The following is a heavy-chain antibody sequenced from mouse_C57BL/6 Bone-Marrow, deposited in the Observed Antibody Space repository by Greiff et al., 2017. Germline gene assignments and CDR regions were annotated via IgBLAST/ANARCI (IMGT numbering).Heavy chain of an antibody. J-gene: IGHJ3*01. CDR1: GFTFSDAW. CDR2: VRNKANNHAT. Sequence: EVKVEESGGGLVQPGGSMKLSCAASGFTFSDAWMDWVRQSPEKGLAWDAEVRNKANNHATYYAESVKRRFTISRDDSKSSVYLKMISLRAEDTGIYYCTVVIIAWFAYWGQGTLVTVSA. CDR3: TVVIIAWFAY. V-gene: IGHV6-6*01.